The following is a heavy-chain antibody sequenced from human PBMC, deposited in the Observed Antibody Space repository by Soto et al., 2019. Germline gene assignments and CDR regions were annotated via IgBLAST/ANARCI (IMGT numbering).Heavy chain of an antibody. Sequence: GGSLRLSCAASGFTFSSYWMSWVRQAPGKGLEWVANIKQDGSEKYYVDSVKGRFTISRDNAKNSLYLQMNSLRAEDTAVYYCARDTLYYDFWSGFSKHNYYYGMDVWGQGTTVTVSS. CDR1: GFTFSSYW. D-gene: IGHD3-3*01. V-gene: IGHV3-7*04. CDR3: ARDTLYYDFWSGFSKHNYYYGMDV. CDR2: IKQDGSEK. J-gene: IGHJ6*02.